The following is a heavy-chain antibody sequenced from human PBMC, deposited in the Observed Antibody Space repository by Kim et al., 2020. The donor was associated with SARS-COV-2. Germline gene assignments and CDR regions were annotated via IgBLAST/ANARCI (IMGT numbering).Heavy chain of an antibody. CDR2: ITHSSGDTI. Sequence: GGSLRLSCAASGFTFSNYNMNWVRRAPGKGLEWVSYITHSSGDTIYYADSVKGRFTISRDNARNSLFLQMDSLRDEDTAGYYCARDNYGLDYWGQGTLVTVSS. J-gene: IGHJ4*02. V-gene: IGHV3-48*02. CDR3: ARDNYGLDY. CDR1: GFTFSNYN. D-gene: IGHD3-10*01.